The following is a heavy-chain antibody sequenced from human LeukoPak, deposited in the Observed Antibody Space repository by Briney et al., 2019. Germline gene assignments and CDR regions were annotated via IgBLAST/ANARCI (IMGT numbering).Heavy chain of an antibody. CDR2: IYYSGST. D-gene: IGHD1-26*01. CDR3: ARTSYYSGSYGIFDY. Sequence: SGTLSLTCTVSGGSISSYYWSWIRQPPGKGLEWIGYIYYSGSTNYNPSLKSRVTISVDTSKNQFSLKLSSVTAADTAVYYCARTSYYSGSYGIFDYWGQGTLVTVSS. CDR1: GGSISSYY. J-gene: IGHJ4*02. V-gene: IGHV4-59*01.